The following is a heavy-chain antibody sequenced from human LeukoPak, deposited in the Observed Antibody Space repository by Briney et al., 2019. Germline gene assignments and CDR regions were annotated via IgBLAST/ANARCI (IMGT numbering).Heavy chain of an antibody. Sequence: SETLSLTCTVSGGSISSYYWSWIRQPPGKGLEWIGYIYYSGSTNYNPSLKSRVTISVDTSKNQFSLKLSSVTAADTAVYYCARGPDSGGWYGVVNYYYYYGMDVWGQGTTVTVSS. CDR3: ARGPDSGGWYGVVNYYYYYGMDV. V-gene: IGHV4-59*01. CDR1: GGSISSYY. CDR2: IYYSGST. J-gene: IGHJ6*02. D-gene: IGHD6-19*01.